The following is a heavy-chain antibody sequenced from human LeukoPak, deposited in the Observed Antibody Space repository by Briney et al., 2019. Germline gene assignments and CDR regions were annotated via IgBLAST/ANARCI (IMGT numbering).Heavy chain of an antibody. CDR2: IKSDGSET. CDR3: ASDRLFYGLDV. Sequence: GGSLRLSCAASGFAFSSYWMHWVRQAPGKGLMWVSRIKSDGSETSYADSVKGRFTISRDNARNTLYLQMNSLRPEDTAIYYCASDRLFYGLDVWGQGTTVTVSS. D-gene: IGHD6-25*01. CDR1: GFAFSSYW. V-gene: IGHV3-74*01. J-gene: IGHJ6*02.